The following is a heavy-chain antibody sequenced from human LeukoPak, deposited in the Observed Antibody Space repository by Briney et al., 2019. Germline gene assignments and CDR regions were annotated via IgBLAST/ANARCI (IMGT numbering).Heavy chain of an antibody. CDR3: ARQTKSSGWDY. V-gene: IGHV4-39*01. J-gene: IGHJ4*02. CDR2: IYYSGST. Sequence: SETLSLTCTVSGGSISSSSYYWGWIRQPPGKGLEWIGSIYYSGSTYYNPSLKSRVTISVDTSKNQFSLKLSSVTAADTAVYYCARQTKSSGWDYWGQGTLVTVSS. CDR1: GGSISSSSYY. D-gene: IGHD6-19*01.